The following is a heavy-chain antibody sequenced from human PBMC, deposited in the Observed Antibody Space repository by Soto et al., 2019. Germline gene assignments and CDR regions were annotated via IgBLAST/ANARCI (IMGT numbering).Heavy chain of an antibody. CDR1: GASIGSSY. CDR2: IYYRGST. CDR3: ARDRGKITMVRGVATPYNWFDP. J-gene: IGHJ5*02. V-gene: IGHV4-59*13. Sequence: SETLSLTCSVSGASIGSSYWSWLRQPPGKGLEWIGYIYYRGSTNYNPSLKSRVTISVDTSKNQFSLKLSSVTAADTAVYYCARDRGKITMVRGVATPYNWFDPWGQGTLVTVSS. D-gene: IGHD3-10*01.